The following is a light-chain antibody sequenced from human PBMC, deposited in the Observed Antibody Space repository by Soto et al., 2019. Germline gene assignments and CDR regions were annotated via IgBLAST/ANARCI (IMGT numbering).Light chain of an antibody. CDR3: SSYTLTTTLA. V-gene: IGLV2-14*01. J-gene: IGLJ3*02. CDR1: SSDVGAYKF. CDR2: EVT. Sequence: QSALTQPASVSGSPGQSITISCTGTSSDVGAYKFVSWYQQHPGKAPKLMIYEVTEWPSGVSDRFSGSKSGNTASLTISGLQAEDEADYYCSSYTLTTTLAFGGGTQLTVL.